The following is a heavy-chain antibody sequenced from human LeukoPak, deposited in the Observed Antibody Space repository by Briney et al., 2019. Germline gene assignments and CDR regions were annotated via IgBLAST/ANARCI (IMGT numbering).Heavy chain of an antibody. Sequence: GGSLRLSCVVSGISLTNYAMTWVRQAPGKGLEWVSYISERGGSTSYADSVKGRFTISRDTSLNTLYLQMTSLRAEDTAVNFCAERGIVIRGILVIGYHQEAYHYDYWGQGVLVTVSS. CDR3: AERGIVIRGILVIGYHQEAYHYDY. J-gene: IGHJ4*02. CDR2: ISERGGST. CDR1: GISLTNYA. V-gene: IGHV3-23*01. D-gene: IGHD3-10*01.